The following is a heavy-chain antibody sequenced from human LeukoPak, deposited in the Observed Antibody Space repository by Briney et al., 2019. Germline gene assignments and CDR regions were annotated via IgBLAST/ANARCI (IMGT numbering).Heavy chain of an antibody. V-gene: IGHV3-66*01. CDR2: IYSGGST. Sequence: GGSLRLSCAASGFTVSSNYMSWVRQAPGKGLEWVSVIYSGGSTYYADSVKGRFTISRDNSKNTLYLQMNSLRAEDTAVYYCARAYYYDSSGLYYFDYWGQGTLVAVSS. D-gene: IGHD3-22*01. CDR3: ARAYYYDSSGLYYFDY. J-gene: IGHJ4*02. CDR1: GFTVSSNY.